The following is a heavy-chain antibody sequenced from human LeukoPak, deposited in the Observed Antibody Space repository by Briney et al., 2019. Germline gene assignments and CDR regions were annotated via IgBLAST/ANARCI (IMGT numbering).Heavy chain of an antibody. CDR3: AREYSSGWSLSYYYYYMDV. D-gene: IGHD6-19*01. V-gene: IGHV3-7*01. CDR2: IKQDGSEK. CDR1: GLTFRIYA. Sequence: PGGSLRLSCAASGLTFRIYAMSWVRQAPGKGLEWVANIKQDGSEKYYVDSVKGRFTISRDNAKNSLYLQMNSLRAEDTAVYYCAREYSSGWSLSYYYYYMDVWGKGTTVTVSS. J-gene: IGHJ6*03.